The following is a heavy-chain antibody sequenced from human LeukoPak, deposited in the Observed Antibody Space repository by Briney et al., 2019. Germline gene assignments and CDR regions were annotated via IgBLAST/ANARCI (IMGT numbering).Heavy chain of an antibody. CDR3: ARGKGYYYYYGMDV. CDR1: GGSFNGYY. Sequence: PSETLSLTCAVYGGSFNGYYWSWIRQPPGKRLEWIGEVNHSGSTNYNPSLKSRVTISVDTSKNQFSLKLSSVTAADTAVYYCARGKGYYYYYGMDVWGQGTTVTVSS. V-gene: IGHV4-34*01. CDR2: VNHSGST. J-gene: IGHJ6*02.